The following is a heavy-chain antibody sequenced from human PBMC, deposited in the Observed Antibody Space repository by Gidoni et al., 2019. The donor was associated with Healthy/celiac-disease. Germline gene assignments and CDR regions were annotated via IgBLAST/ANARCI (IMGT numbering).Heavy chain of an antibody. CDR3: ARGKDSYGYT. V-gene: IGHV1-69*01. CDR1: GGNFRSYA. J-gene: IGHJ4*02. CDR2: IIPIFGTA. Sequence: GGNFRSYAISWGEQAPGQGLEWIGGIIPIFGTANYAQKFQGRVTITADESTSTAYMELSSLRSEDTAVYYCARGKDSYGYTWGQGTLVTVSS. D-gene: IGHD5-18*01.